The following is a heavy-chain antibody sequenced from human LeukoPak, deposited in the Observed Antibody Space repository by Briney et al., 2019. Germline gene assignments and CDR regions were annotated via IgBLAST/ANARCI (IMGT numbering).Heavy chain of an antibody. J-gene: IGHJ5*02. CDR1: GYTFTNNA. V-gene: IGHV7-4-1*02. Sequence: ASVKVSCKTSGYTFTNNAINWVRQAPGQGLEWMGWINTNTGNPSYAQGFFTGRYVFSLDTSASTAYLQINGLKADDTAVYYCARDLYSTTGRSRRFDPWGQGTLVTVSS. CDR2: INTNTGNP. D-gene: IGHD6-13*01. CDR3: ARDLYSTTGRSRRFDP.